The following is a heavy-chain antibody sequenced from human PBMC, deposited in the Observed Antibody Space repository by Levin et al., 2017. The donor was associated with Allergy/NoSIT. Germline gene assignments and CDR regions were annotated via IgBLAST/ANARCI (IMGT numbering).Heavy chain of an antibody. CDR3: AKDYVWGSYRSFDY. V-gene: IGHV3-7*01. CDR2: IKEDGSEK. J-gene: IGHJ4*02. CDR1: GFTFSSYW. Sequence: GESLKISCTASGFTFSSYWMSWVRQAPGKGLEWVANIKEDGSEKKYVDSVKGRFTISRDNAKNSLYLQMNSLRVEDTAVYYCAKDYVWGSYRSFDYWGQGTLVTVSS. D-gene: IGHD3-16*02.